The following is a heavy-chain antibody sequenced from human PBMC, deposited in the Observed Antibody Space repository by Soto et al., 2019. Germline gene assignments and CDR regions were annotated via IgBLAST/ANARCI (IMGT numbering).Heavy chain of an antibody. CDR1: GVTFSSYT. CDR3: ARATNYCSGCSCYSN. V-gene: IGHV1-69*02. J-gene: IGHJ4*02. Sequence: QVQLVQSGAEVKKPGSSVKVSCKASGVTFSSYTISWVRQAPGQGLEWMGRIIPILGIANYAQKFQGRVTITADKSTSTAYLDLSSLRSEDTAVYYCARATNYCSGCSCYSNWGQGTLVTVSS. CDR2: IIPILGIA. D-gene: IGHD2-15*01.